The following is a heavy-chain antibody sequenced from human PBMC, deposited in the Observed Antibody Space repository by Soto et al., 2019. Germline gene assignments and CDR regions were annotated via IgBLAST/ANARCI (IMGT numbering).Heavy chain of an antibody. D-gene: IGHD4-4*01. CDR2: IYHSGST. CDR1: GGSISSSNW. CDR3: ARVSKGSNCVVEYGMDV. J-gene: IGHJ6*02. Sequence: QVQLQESGPGLVNPSATLSLTCAFSGGSISSSNWWSWVRQPPGKGLEVIAEIYHSGSTTYNPSLRSRVTISVDKSKNHFALKLSSVPAADTAVYYCARVSKGSNCVVEYGMDVWGQGTTVTVSS. V-gene: IGHV4-4*02.